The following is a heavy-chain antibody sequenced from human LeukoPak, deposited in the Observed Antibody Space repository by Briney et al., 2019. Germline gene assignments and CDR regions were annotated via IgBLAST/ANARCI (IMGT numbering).Heavy chain of an antibody. CDR2: IYTSGST. CDR1: GGSISSGSYY. V-gene: IGHV4-61*02. CDR3: ARVHDYYDSSGLDWFDP. J-gene: IGHJ5*02. D-gene: IGHD3-22*01. Sequence: PSQTLSLTCTVSGGSISSGSYYWSWIRQPAGKGLEWIGRIYTSGSTNYNPSLKGRVTISVDTSKNQFSLKLSSVTAADTAVYYCARVHDYYDSSGLDWFDPWGQGTLVTVSS.